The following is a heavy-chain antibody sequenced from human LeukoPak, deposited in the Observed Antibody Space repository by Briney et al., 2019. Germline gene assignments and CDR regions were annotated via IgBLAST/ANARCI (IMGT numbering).Heavy chain of an antibody. CDR1: GYTFTGYY. CDR3: ARDLTLWFGELPDY. Sequence: ASVKVSCKASGYTFTGYYMHWVRQAPGQGLEWMGWINPNSGGTNYAQKFQGRVTMTRDTSISTAYMELSRLRSDDTAVYYCARDLTLWFGELPDYWGQGTLVTVSS. CDR2: INPNSGGT. J-gene: IGHJ4*02. D-gene: IGHD3-10*01. V-gene: IGHV1-2*02.